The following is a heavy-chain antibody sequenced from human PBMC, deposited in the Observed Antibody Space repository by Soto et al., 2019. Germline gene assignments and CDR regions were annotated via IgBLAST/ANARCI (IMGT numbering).Heavy chain of an antibody. CDR3: ARELDPYYGGNSLSLDY. V-gene: IGHV1-69*13. D-gene: IGHD4-17*01. Sequence: QVQLVQSGAEVKKPGSSVKVSCKASGGSFSTYGINWVRLAPGQGLEWMGGIIPKFGTTNYAQKFRGRGTITADESTNTAYMELNYLRSEDTAVYFCARELDPYYGGNSLSLDYWGQGTLVTVSS. CDR2: IIPKFGTT. J-gene: IGHJ4*02. CDR1: GGSFSTYG.